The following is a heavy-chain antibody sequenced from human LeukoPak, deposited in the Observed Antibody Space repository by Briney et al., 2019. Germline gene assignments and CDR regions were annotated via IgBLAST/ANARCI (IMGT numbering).Heavy chain of an antibody. Sequence: SETLSLTCTVSGGSISSYYWSWIRQPPGKGLEWIGYIYYSGSTNYNPSLKSRVTISVDTSKNQFSLKLSSVTAADTAVYYCARVGQQLVSGSYYVDYWGQGTLVTVSS. J-gene: IGHJ4*02. CDR1: GGSISSYY. D-gene: IGHD6-13*01. CDR3: ARVGQQLVSGSYYVDY. CDR2: IYYSGST. V-gene: IGHV4-59*01.